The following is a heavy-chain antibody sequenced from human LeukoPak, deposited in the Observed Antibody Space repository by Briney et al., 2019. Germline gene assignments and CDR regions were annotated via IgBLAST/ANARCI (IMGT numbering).Heavy chain of an antibody. CDR3: ARGHNENNYKSTINI. Sequence: SGTLSLTCAVSGDSISSSTWWNWVRQPPGMGLEWIGEIYHSGTTNSNPSLKSRVTISVDKTKNQFSLKLSSVTAADTAMYYCARGHNENNYKSTINIWGQGTMVTVSS. D-gene: IGHD5/OR15-5a*01. CDR1: GDSISSSTW. CDR2: IYHSGTT. V-gene: IGHV4-4*02. J-gene: IGHJ3*02.